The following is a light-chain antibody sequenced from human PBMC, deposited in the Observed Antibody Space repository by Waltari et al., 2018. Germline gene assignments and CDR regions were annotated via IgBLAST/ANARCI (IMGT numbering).Light chain of an antibody. CDR3: CSFAGSSTS. CDR1: STDLGTYNL. V-gene: IGLV2-23*02. Sequence: QSALPQPASVSGSPGQSLPIPCLNTSTDLGTYNLVSWYQQRPGKAPKLVIYEVSERPSGVSNRFSGSKSGDTASLTISGLQAEDEADYYCCSFAGSSTSFGTGTTVTVL. CDR2: EVS. J-gene: IGLJ1*01.